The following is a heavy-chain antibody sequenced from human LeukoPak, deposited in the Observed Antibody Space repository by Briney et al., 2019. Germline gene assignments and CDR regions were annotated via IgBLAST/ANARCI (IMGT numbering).Heavy chain of an antibody. CDR2: VDYSGSA. V-gene: IGHV4-39*07. Sequence: SETLSLTCTVSGGSIRSRSHYWGWIRQPPGKGLGWIGSVDYSGSAYYNPSLKSRVTISVDTSKNQFSLKLRSVTAADTAVYYCARSSPSLLWEMAFDIWGQGTMVTVSS. CDR1: GGSIRSRSHY. D-gene: IGHD3-10*01. J-gene: IGHJ3*02. CDR3: ARSSPSLLWEMAFDI.